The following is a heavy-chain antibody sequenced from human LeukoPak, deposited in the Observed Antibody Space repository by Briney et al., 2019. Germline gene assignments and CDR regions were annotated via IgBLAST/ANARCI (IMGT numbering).Heavy chain of an antibody. V-gene: IGHV4-4*02. Sequence: PSGTLSLTCAVSGGSISSSNWWSWVRQPPGKGLEWIGEIYHSGSTNYNPSLKSRVTISVDKSKNQFSLKLSSVTAADTAVYYCARVGRDYYASGSYNWFDPWGQGTLVTVSS. CDR1: GGSISSSNW. CDR2: IYHSGST. CDR3: ARVGRDYYASGSYNWFDP. D-gene: IGHD3-10*01. J-gene: IGHJ5*02.